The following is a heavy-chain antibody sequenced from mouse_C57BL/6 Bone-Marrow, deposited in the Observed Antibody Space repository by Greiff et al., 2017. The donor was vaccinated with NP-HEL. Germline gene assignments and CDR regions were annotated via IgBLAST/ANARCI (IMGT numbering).Heavy chain of an antibody. D-gene: IGHD1-1*01. CDR2: IYPGDGDT. CDR3: ATYCYGSSYGFAY. V-gene: IGHV1-82*01. Sequence: QVQLQQSGPELVKPGASVKISCKASGYAFSSSWMNWVKQRPGKGLEWIGRIYPGDGDTNYNGKFKGKATLTADKSSSTAYMQLSSLTSEDSAVYFCATYCYGSSYGFAYWGQGTLVTVSA. CDR1: GYAFSSSW. J-gene: IGHJ3*01.